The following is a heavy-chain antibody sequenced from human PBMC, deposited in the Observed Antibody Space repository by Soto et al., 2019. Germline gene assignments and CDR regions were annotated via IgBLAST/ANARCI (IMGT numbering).Heavy chain of an antibody. V-gene: IGHV4-31*03. CDR2: IYYSGST. J-gene: IGHJ5*02. Sequence: QVQLQESGPGLVKPSQTLSLTCTVSGGSISSGGYYWSWIRQHPGKGLEWIGYIYYSGSTYYNPSLKSRVNISVDTSKNQFSLKLSSVTAADTAVYYCARRVNDYGSGSYGGEWFDPWGQGTLVTVSS. CDR3: ARRVNDYGSGSYGGEWFDP. CDR1: GGSISSGGYY. D-gene: IGHD3-10*01.